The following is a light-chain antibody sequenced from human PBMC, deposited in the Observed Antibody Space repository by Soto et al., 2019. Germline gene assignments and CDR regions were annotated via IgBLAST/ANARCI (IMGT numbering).Light chain of an antibody. J-gene: IGKJ1*01. CDR3: QQYNTYPWT. CDR1: QSISSG. V-gene: IGKV1-5*01. Sequence: DIQMTQSPSTLSASVGDRVIITCRASQSISSGLAWYQQKPGKAPKLLIYAASSLQSGVPSRFSGSGSGTEFTLTISSLQPDDFATYYCQQYNTYPWTFGRGTKV. CDR2: AAS.